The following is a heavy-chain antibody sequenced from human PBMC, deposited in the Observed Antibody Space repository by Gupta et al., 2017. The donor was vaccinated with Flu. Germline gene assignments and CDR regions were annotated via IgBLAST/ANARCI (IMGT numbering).Heavy chain of an antibody. Sequence: MSWVRQAPGKGLEWVSSISSASSYTYYADSLKGRFTISRDNAKNSLYLQMNSLRAEDTAVYYCARDIGIAVAGEFDYWGQGTLVNVSS. CDR2: ISSASSYT. CDR3: ARDIGIAVAGEFDY. V-gene: IGHV3-21*01. D-gene: IGHD6-19*01. J-gene: IGHJ4*02.